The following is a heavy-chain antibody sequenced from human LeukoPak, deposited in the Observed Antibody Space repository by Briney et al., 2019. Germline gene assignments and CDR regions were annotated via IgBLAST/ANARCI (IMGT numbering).Heavy chain of an antibody. CDR1: GYTFTSYG. CDR3: ARVQYSSGWYGGGQYYFDY. J-gene: IGHJ4*02. D-gene: IGHD6-19*01. CDR2: ISAYNGNT. V-gene: IGHV1-18*01. Sequence: GASVKVSCKASGYTFTSYGISWVRQAPGQGLEWMGWISAYNGNTNYAQKLQGRVTMTTDTFTSTAYMELRSLRSDDTAVYYCARVQYSSGWYGGGQYYFDYWGQGTLVTVSS.